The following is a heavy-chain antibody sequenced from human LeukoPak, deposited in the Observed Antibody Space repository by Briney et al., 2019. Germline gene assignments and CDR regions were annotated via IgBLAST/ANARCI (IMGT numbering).Heavy chain of an antibody. J-gene: IGHJ4*02. V-gene: IGHV3-15*01. CDR3: TTEHFSIAAAED. Sequence: GGSLRLSCAASGFTFSNAWMSWVRQAPGKGLEWVGRIKSKTDGGTTDYAAPVKGRFTISRDDSKNTLCLQMNSLKTEDTAVYYCTTEHFSIAAAEDWGQGTLVTVSS. CDR2: IKSKTDGGTT. D-gene: IGHD6-13*01. CDR1: GFTFSNAW.